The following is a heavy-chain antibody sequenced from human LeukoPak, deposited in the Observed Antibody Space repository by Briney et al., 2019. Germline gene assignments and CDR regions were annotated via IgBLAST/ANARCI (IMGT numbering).Heavy chain of an antibody. Sequence: PGGFLRLSCAASGFTFSTYGMTWVRQAPGKGLEWVSAMSGSAATTFYADSVKGRFTISRDNSKNTLYLQMNSLRAEDTAVYYCAKRGPGSPQSGKYYFDYWGQGTLVTVSS. J-gene: IGHJ4*02. CDR1: GFTFSTYG. V-gene: IGHV3-23*01. CDR2: MSGSAATT. D-gene: IGHD3-10*01. CDR3: AKRGPGSPQSGKYYFDY.